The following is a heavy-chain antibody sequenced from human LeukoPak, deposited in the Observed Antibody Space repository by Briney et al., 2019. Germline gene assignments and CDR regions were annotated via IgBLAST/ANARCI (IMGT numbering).Heavy chain of an antibody. D-gene: IGHD3-10*01. CDR2: IIPIFSTA. Sequence: SVTVSCKASGGTFSNYAINWVRQAPGQGLEWMGGIIPIFSTANYAQKFQGRVTITADKSTNTAHMALSSLRSDDTAVFYCARGRVNTMIRGIIPPFDYWGQGTLVTVSS. CDR3: ARGRVNTMIRGIIPPFDY. CDR1: GGTFSNYA. J-gene: IGHJ4*02. V-gene: IGHV1-69*06.